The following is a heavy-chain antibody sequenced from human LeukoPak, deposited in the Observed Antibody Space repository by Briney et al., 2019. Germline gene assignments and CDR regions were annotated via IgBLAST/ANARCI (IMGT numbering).Heavy chain of an antibody. CDR2: INPNGGGT. CDR3: ARDLSNWNQDYYYYYMDV. V-gene: IGHV1-2*02. J-gene: IGHJ6*03. CDR1: GYTFTGYY. Sequence: ASVKVSCKASGYTFTGYYMRWVRQAPGQGLEWVGWINPNGGGTNYAQKFQGRVTMTRDTSISTAYMELSRLRSDDTAVYYCARDLSNWNQDYYYYYMDVWGKGTTVTVSS. D-gene: IGHD1-20*01.